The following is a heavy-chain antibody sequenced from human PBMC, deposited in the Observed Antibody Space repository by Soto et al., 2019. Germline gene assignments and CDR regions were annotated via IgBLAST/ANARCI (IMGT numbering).Heavy chain of an antibody. CDR1: GYTFSNYG. CDR3: ARVVPGAEAWFGP. CDR2: ISLYSDGT. Sequence: QVQQVQSGGEVKRPGASVKVSCKTSGYTFSNYGITWVRQAPGQPLEWLGWISLYSDGTNYAQKFQGRVSMTTDTSTNTAYMELRSLRSDDTAVYYCARVVPGAEAWFGPWGQGTLVTVSS. J-gene: IGHJ5*02. V-gene: IGHV1-18*01. D-gene: IGHD2-2*01.